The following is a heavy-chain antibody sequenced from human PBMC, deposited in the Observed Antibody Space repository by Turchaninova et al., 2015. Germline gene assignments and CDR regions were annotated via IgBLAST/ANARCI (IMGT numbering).Heavy chain of an antibody. CDR1: GFTIGDHA. CDR2: IGSRNFGGTT. D-gene: IGHD1/OR15-1a*01. V-gene: IGHV3-49*04. J-gene: IGHJ4*02. Sequence: GSWGGLVQPGGSLRLSCSGHGFTIGDHAVTWVRQAPGKGLEWIGFIGSRNFGGTTQYATSVEGRFTFSRDDSNSIAYLQMNSLTPEDTALYYCARVKKELIQEQYFDYWGQGTLVTVAS. CDR3: ARVKKELIQEQYFDY.